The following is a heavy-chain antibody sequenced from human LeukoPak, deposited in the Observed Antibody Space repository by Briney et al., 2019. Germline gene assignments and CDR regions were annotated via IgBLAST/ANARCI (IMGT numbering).Heavy chain of an antibody. CDR3: AFSEWIQLWLVH. V-gene: IGHV4-61*02. CDR1: GDSINSGVYQ. CDR2: IYTDGSP. Sequence: SETLSLTCTVSGDSINSGVYQWTWVRQPAGRGLEWIGRIYTDGSPDYNPSLRSRVTISLDTSKNRFSLKLSSVTAADTAVYYCAFSEWIQLWLVHWGQGTLVTVSS. J-gene: IGHJ4*02. D-gene: IGHD5-18*01.